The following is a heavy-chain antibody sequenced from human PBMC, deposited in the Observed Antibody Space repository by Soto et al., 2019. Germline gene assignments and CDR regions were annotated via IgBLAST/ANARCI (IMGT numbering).Heavy chain of an antibody. V-gene: IGHV5-51*01. CDR2: IYPGDSDT. CDR3: GSTTGEYYYYYMDV. CDR1: TSYW. J-gene: IGHJ6*03. Sequence: TSYWIGWVRQMPGKGLEWMGIIYPGDSDTRYSTSFQGQVTISADNSISTAYLQWSSLKASDTAMYYCGSTTGEYYYYYMDVWGKGTTVTVSS. D-gene: IGHD2-2*01.